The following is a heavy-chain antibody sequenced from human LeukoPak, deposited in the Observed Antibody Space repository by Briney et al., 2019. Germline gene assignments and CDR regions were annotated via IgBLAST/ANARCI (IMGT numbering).Heavy chain of an antibody. CDR1: GASISSSSYY. Sequence: RPSETLSLTCAVSGASISSSSYYWGWIRQPPGKGLEWIGSIYYSGRTYYNPSLKSRVTISVDTSKNQFSLKLSSVTAADTAVYYCVRARIYDSSGYLDYWGQGTLVTVSS. CDR3: VRARIYDSSGYLDY. V-gene: IGHV4-39*01. CDR2: IYYSGRT. D-gene: IGHD3-22*01. J-gene: IGHJ4*02.